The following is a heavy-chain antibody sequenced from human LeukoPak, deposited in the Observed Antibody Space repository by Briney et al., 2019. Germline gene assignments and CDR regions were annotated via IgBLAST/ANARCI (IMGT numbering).Heavy chain of an antibody. Sequence: KPSETLSLTCTVSGGPISNNYWSWIRQPPGKGLEWIGYIYYSGSPNYNPPLKSRVTISVDTSKNQFSLKLSSVTAADTAVYYCARQRPWFDPWGQGTLVTVSS. J-gene: IGHJ5*02. V-gene: IGHV4-59*08. CDR3: ARQRPWFDP. D-gene: IGHD6-6*01. CDR1: GGPISNNY. CDR2: IYYSGSP.